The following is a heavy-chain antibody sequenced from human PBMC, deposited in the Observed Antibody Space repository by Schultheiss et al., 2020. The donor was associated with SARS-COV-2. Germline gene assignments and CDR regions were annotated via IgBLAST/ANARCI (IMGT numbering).Heavy chain of an antibody. Sequence: SETLSLTCTVSGDSVSSASYYWTWIRQPPGKGLEWIGYIHYNVASSYNPALKSRVTISVDTSKNQFSLKLSSVTAADTAVYYCARVYYDSSGYRQHFDLWGRGTLVTVSS. V-gene: IGHV4-61*01. CDR3: ARVYYDSSGYRQHFDL. D-gene: IGHD3-22*01. J-gene: IGHJ2*01. CDR2: IHYNVAS. CDR1: GDSVSSASYY.